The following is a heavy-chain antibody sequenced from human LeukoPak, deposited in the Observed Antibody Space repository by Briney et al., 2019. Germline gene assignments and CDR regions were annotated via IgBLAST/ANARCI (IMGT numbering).Heavy chain of an antibody. CDR3: ARDRYCSGGSCLRSWFDP. CDR2: INAGNGNT. CDR1: GYTFTSYA. V-gene: IGHV1-3*01. D-gene: IGHD2-15*01. Sequence: ASVKVSCKASGYTFTSYAMHWARQAPGQRLEWMGWINAGNGNTKYSQKFQGRVTITRDTSASTAYMELSSLRSEDTAVYYCARDRYCSGGSCLRSWFDPWGQGTLVTVPS. J-gene: IGHJ5*02.